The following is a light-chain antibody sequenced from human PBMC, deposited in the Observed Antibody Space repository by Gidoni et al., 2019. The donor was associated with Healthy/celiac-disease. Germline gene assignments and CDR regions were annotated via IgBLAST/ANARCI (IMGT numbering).Light chain of an antibody. CDR1: QGISNY. J-gene: IGKJ5*01. V-gene: IGKV1-27*01. CDR3: QKYNSAPPT. Sequence: DIQITHAPSSLSASVGDRVTITCRARQGISNYLAWYQQKPGKVPKLLIYAASTLQSGVPSRFSGSGSGTDFTLTISSLQPEDVATYYCQKYNSAPPTFGQGTRLEIK. CDR2: AAS.